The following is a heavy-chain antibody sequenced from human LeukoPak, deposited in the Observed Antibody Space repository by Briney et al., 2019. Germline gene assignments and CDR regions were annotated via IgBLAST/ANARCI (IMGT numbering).Heavy chain of an antibody. V-gene: IGHV4-34*01. CDR3: ARFGTY. Sequence: SETLSLTCAVPGGSFSGYFWSWIRQPPGKGLEWIGEINPSGSANYNPSLKSRVTISVDTSKNQFSLKLSSVTAADTAVYYCARFGTYWGQGTLVTVSS. D-gene: IGHD3-10*01. J-gene: IGHJ4*02. CDR2: INPSGSA. CDR1: GGSFSGYF.